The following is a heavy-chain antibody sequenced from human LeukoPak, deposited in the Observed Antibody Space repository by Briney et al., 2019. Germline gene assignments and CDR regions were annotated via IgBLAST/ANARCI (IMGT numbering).Heavy chain of an antibody. J-gene: IGHJ4*02. D-gene: IGHD2-2*01. CDR2: ISYDGSNK. V-gene: IGHV3-30*18. Sequence: GGSLRLSCAASGFTFSSYGMHWVRQAPGKGLEWVAVISYDGSNKYYADSVKGRFTISRDNSKNTLYLQMNSLRAEDAAVYYCAKDPLRYCSSTSCHSFDYWGQGTLVTVSS. CDR3: AKDPLRYCSSTSCHSFDY. CDR1: GFTFSSYG.